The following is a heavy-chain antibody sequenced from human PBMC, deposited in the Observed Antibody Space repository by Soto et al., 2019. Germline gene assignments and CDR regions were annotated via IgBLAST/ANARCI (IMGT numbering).Heavy chain of an antibody. CDR1: GGTFSRYA. D-gene: IGHD3-22*01. J-gene: IGHJ4*02. V-gene: IGHV1-69*01. CDR2: IIPMFGTA. Sequence: QVQLVQSGAEVKKPGSSVKVSCTASGGTFSRYAISWVRQAPGQGLEWMGGIIPMFGTANYAQKFKVRVTITADESTSTAYMELRSLRSGDTALYYCTRGWGHDSADYYYAYWGQGTLITVSS. CDR3: TRGWGHDSADYYYAY.